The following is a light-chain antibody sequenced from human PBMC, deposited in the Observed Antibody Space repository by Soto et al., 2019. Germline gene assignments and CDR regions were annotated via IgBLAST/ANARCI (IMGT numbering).Light chain of an antibody. Sequence: PGERATLSFRASQSVRSNLAWYQQKPGQAPRLVIYAASTRATGIPDRFSGSVSGTEFTLTISSLQSEDFAVYYCQQYNEWPPFTFGQGTRLEIK. J-gene: IGKJ5*01. CDR3: QQYNEWPPFT. CDR2: AAS. V-gene: IGKV3-15*01. CDR1: QSVRSN.